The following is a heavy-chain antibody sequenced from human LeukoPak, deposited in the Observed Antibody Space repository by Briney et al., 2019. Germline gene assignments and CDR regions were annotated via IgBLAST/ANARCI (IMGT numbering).Heavy chain of an antibody. D-gene: IGHD3-22*01. J-gene: IGHJ4*02. Sequence: GVSLKISCKVSGYSFTRYWIGWVRQMPGKGLEWMGIIYPGDSDTRYSPSFQGQVTVPADKSISTAYLQWSSLKASDTAMYYCARPREEGSSGNYYFDYWGQGTLVTVSS. CDR3: ARPREEGSSGNYYFDY. V-gene: IGHV5-51*01. CDR1: GYSFTRYW. CDR2: IYPGDSDT.